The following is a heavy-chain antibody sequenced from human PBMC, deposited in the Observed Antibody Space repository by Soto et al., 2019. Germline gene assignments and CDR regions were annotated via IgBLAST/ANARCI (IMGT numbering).Heavy chain of an antibody. Sequence: SETLSLTCAVYGGSFSGYYWSWIRQPPGKGLEWVGEINHSGSTNYNPSLKSRVTISVDTPKNQFSRKLSSGTAADTAVYYCARSYSGSYYDYWGQGTLVTVSS. CDR1: GGSFSGYY. D-gene: IGHD1-26*01. CDR3: ARSYSGSYYDY. CDR2: INHSGST. J-gene: IGHJ4*02. V-gene: IGHV4-34*01.